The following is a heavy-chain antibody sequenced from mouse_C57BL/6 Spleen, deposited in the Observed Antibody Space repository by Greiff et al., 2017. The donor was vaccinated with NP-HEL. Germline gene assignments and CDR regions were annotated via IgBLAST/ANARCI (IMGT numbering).Heavy chain of an antibody. D-gene: IGHD1-1*02. CDR2: INPSNGGT. CDR3: ARGRWKGAWFAY. V-gene: IGHV1-53*01. Sequence: QVQLQQPGTELVKPGASVKLSCKASGYTFTSYWMHWVKQRPGQGLEWIGNINPSNGGTNYNEKFKSKATLTVDKSASTAYMQRSSLTSEDSAVYYCARGRWKGAWFAYWGQGTLVTVSA. J-gene: IGHJ3*01. CDR1: GYTFTSYW.